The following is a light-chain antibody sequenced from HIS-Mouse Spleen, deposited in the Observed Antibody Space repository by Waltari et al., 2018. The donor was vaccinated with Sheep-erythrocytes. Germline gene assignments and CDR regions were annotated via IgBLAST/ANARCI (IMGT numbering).Light chain of an antibody. Sequence: QSALTQPRSVSGSPGQSVTIPCTGTSSDVGGYNYVSWYQQHPGKAPKPRIYDVSKRPSGVPDRFSGSKSGNTASLTISGLQAEDEADYYCCSYAGSYNYVFGTGTKVTVL. CDR3: CSYAGSYNYV. J-gene: IGLJ1*01. CDR1: SSDVGGYNY. CDR2: DVS. V-gene: IGLV2-11*01.